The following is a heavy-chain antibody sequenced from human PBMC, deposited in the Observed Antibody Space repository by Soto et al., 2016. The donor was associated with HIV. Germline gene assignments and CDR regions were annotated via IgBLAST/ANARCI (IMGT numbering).Heavy chain of an antibody. CDR1: GYTFTNYA. J-gene: IGHJ4*02. CDR3: ARDRGGGGSYGGYFNY. V-gene: IGHV1-18*01. D-gene: IGHD1-26*01. Sequence: QVQLVQSGAEVKKPGASVKVSCKASGYTFTNYAISWVRQAPGQGLEWMGWISAYSGNTNYAQNLRGRVTLTTDTSTSTAYMELRSLRSDDTAVYYCARDRGGGGSYGGYFNYWGQGTLVTVSS. CDR2: ISAYSGNT.